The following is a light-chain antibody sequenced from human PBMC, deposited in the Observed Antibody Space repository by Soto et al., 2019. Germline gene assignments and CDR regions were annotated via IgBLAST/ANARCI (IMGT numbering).Light chain of an antibody. CDR1: SSDVGGYDY. CDR3: SSYAGSNIYV. J-gene: IGLJ1*01. V-gene: IGLV2-8*01. CDR2: EVI. Sequence: QSALTQPPSASGSPGQSVTISCTGTSSDVGGYDYVSWYQQHPGKVPKLMIYEVIKRPSGVPDRFSGSKSGNTASLTVSGLQAEDEADYYCSSYAGSNIYVFGTGTKVTVL.